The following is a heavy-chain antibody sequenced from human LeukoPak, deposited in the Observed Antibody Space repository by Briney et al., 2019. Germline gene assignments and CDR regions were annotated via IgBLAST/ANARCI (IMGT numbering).Heavy chain of an antibody. CDR3: ARSSPYCTNGLCYREFNY. V-gene: IGHV5-51*01. CDR1: GYRFTSYW. J-gene: IGHJ4*02. CDR2: IYPSDSDT. D-gene: IGHD2-8*01. Sequence: GESLKISCKGSGYRFTSYWIGWVRQMPGKGLEWMGIIYPSDSDTRYSPSFQGQVSISADKSISAAYLQWSSLKASDTAMYYCARSSPYCTNGLCYREFNYWGQGTLVTVSS.